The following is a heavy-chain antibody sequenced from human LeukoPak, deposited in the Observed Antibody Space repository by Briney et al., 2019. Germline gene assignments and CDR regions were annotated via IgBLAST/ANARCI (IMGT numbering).Heavy chain of an antibody. J-gene: IGHJ6*03. D-gene: IGHD3-10*01. CDR1: GYSISSGYY. CDR2: IYHSGST. V-gene: IGHV4-38-2*02. CDR3: ARDRELLWFGELSEYYYMDV. Sequence: SETLSLTCAVSGYSISSGYYWGWIRQPPGKWLEGIGSIYHSGSTYYNPSLKSRVTISVDTSKNQFSLKLSSVTAADTAVYYCARDRELLWFGELSEYYYMDVWGKGTTVTVSS.